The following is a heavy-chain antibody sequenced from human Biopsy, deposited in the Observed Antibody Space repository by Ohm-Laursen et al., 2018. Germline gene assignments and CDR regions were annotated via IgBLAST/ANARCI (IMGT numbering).Heavy chain of an antibody. V-gene: IGHV4-59*01. Sequence: TLSLTCIVSGGSIGSFFWSWIRQPPGKGLEWIGYIYYSGSTNYNPSLRSRVTISVDRSKNQFSLELSSVTAADTAVYFCARGSSYCYDFDYWGQGTPVAVSS. CDR1: GGSIGSFF. D-gene: IGHD5-18*01. J-gene: IGHJ4*02. CDR2: IYYSGST. CDR3: ARGSSYCYDFDY.